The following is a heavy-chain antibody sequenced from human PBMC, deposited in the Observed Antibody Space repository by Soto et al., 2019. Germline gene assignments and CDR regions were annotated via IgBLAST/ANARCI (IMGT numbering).Heavy chain of an antibody. CDR1: GGTFSSYA. V-gene: IGHV1-69*13. D-gene: IGHD3-3*01. CDR2: IIPIFGTA. CDR3: ARGLDVRITIFGVGAYAFDI. J-gene: IGHJ3*02. Sequence: GASVKVSCKSSGGTFSSYAISCVRQAPGQGLEWMGGIIPIFGTANYAQKFQGRVTITADESTSTAYMELSSLRSEDTAVYYCARGLDVRITIFGVGAYAFDIWGQGTMVTVSS.